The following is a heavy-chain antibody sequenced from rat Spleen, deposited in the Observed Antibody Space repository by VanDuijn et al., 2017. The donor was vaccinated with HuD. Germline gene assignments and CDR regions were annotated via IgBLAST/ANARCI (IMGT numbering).Heavy chain of an antibody. J-gene: IGHJ3*01. CDR1: GFTFTNDY. CDR2: ISTSGTNT. CDR3: TRHGGLRNWFAY. V-gene: IGHV5-25*01. D-gene: IGHD1-11*01. Sequence: EVQLVESDGGLVQPGRSMKLSCAASGFTFTNDYMAWVRQAPTKGLEWVASISTSGTNTYYRDSVKGRFTISRDNAKNTQYLQMDSLRSEDTATYYCTRHGGLRNWFAYWGQGTLVTVSS.